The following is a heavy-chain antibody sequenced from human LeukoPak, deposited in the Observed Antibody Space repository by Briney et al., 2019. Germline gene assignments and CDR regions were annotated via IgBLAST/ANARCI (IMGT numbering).Heavy chain of an antibody. CDR2: IYHSGST. D-gene: IGHD5-12*01. CDR3: AREKRGYSGYDYFHFDY. V-gene: IGHV4-38-2*02. J-gene: IGHJ4*02. Sequence: SETLSLTCTVSGYSISSGYYWGWIRQPPGKGLEWIGSIYHSGSTYYNPSLKSRVTISVDTSKNQFSLKLSSVTAADTAVYYCAREKRGYSGYDYFHFDYWGQGTLVTVSS. CDR1: GYSISSGYY.